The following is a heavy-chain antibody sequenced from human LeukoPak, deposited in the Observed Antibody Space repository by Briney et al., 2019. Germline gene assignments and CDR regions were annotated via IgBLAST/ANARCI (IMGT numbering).Heavy chain of an antibody. CDR1: GFTFSSYS. Sequence: GGSLRLSCAASGFTFSSYSMNWVRQAPGKGLEWVSSISSSSSYIYYADSVKGRFTISRDNAKNSLYLQMNSLRAEDTAVYYCARDRSLYYYDSSGYYYPHWGQGALVTVSS. V-gene: IGHV3-21*01. CDR2: ISSSSSYI. CDR3: ARDRSLYYYDSSGYYYPH. J-gene: IGHJ4*02. D-gene: IGHD3-22*01.